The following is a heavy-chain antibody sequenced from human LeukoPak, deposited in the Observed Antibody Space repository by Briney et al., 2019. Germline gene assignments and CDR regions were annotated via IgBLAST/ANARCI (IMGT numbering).Heavy chain of an antibody. CDR3: ARISTTMIRGVTNWFDP. D-gene: IGHD3-10*01. CDR2: INWNGGST. J-gene: IGHJ5*02. Sequence: GGSLRLSCAAFGFIFDDYGMTWVRHAPGKGLEWVSGINWNGGSTGYGDSVKGRFTISRDNVKNSLYLQMNSLRAEDTALYFCARISTTMIRGVTNWFDPWGQGTLVTVSS. V-gene: IGHV3-20*04. CDR1: GFIFDDYG.